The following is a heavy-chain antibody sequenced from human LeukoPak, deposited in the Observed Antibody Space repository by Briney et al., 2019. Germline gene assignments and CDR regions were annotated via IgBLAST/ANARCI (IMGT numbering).Heavy chain of an antibody. CDR1: GYTFTNYY. D-gene: IGHD2-2*02. Sequence: GASVKVSCKASGYTFTNYYMHWVRQAPGQGLEWMGIINPSGGSTSYAQKFQGRVTMTRDMSTSTVYMELSSLRSEDTAVYYCAREYCSSTSRYTGTHMDVWGKGTTVTVSS. CDR2: INPSGGST. V-gene: IGHV1-46*01. J-gene: IGHJ6*03. CDR3: AREYCSSTSRYTGTHMDV.